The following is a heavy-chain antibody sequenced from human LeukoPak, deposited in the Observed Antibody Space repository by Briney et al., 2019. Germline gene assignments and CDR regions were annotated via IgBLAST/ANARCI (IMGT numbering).Heavy chain of an antibody. CDR2: ISSGSDRT. D-gene: IGHD1-14*01. J-gene: IGHJ4*02. CDR3: AKDMGSGTPTYFDY. CDR1: GFIFSSYA. V-gene: IGHV3-23*01. Sequence: GGSLRLSCAASGFIFSSYAMSWVRQAPGKGLEWVSGISSGSDRTYYADSVKGRFTISRDNSKNTLSLQMNSLRAEDTAVYYCAKDMGSGTPTYFDYWGQGNLVTVSS.